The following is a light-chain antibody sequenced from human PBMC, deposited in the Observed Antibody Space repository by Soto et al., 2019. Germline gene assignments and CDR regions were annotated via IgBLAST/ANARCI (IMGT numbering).Light chain of an antibody. CDR2: EVS. CDR1: TSDVGAYNY. V-gene: IGLV2-14*01. CDR3: SSYTRSRAYV. J-gene: IGLJ1*01. Sequence: QSALTQPASVSGSPGQSITISCTGTTSDVGAYNYVSWYQQQSGKAPKLMIHEVSNRPSGVSNRFSGSKSGNTASLTISGLQAEDEADYYCSSYTRSRAYVFGIGTQLTVL.